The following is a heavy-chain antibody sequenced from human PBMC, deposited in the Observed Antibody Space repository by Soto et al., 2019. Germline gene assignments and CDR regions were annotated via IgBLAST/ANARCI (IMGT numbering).Heavy chain of an antibody. D-gene: IGHD3-22*01. J-gene: IGHJ4*02. CDR3: ARLDYDSSGYQYYFDY. CDR2: IYYSGST. V-gene: IGHV4-39*01. CDR1: GGSISSSSYY. Sequence: QLQLQESGPGLVKPSETLSLTCTVSGGSISSSSYYWGWIRQPPGKGLEWIGNIYYSGSTYYNPSLKSRVTISVDTSKDQFSLKLSSVTAADTAVYHCARLDYDSSGYQYYFDYWGQGTLVTVSS.